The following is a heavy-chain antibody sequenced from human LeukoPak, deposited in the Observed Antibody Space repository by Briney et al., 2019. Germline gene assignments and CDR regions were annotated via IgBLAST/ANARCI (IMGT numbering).Heavy chain of an antibody. V-gene: IGHV4-59*08. CDR1: GGSISSYY. Sequence: PSETLSLTCTVSGGSISSYYWSWIRQPPGKGLEWIGYIYYSGSTNYNPSLKSRVTISVDTSKNQFSLKLSSVTAADTAVYYCARHGVTTEYFDYWGQGTLVTVSS. J-gene: IGHJ4*02. CDR2: IYYSGST. D-gene: IGHD2-21*02. CDR3: ARHGVTTEYFDY.